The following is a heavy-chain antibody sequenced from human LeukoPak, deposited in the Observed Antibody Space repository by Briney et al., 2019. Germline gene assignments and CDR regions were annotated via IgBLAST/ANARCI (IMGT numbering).Heavy chain of an antibody. CDR3: ARGGGYSSWSSAALYNWFDP. CDR1: GGSISSYY. V-gene: IGHV4-4*07. J-gene: IGHJ5*02. Sequence: SETLSLTCTVSGGSISSYYWSWIRQPAGKGLEWIGRIYTSGSTNYNPSLKSRVTMSVDTSKNQFSLKLSSVTAADTAVYYCARGGGYSSWSSAALYNWFDPWGQGTLVTVSS. D-gene: IGHD6-6*01. CDR2: IYTSGST.